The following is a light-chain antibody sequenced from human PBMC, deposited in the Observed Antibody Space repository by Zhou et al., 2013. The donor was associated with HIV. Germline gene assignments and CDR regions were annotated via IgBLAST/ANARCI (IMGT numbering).Light chain of an antibody. CDR3: QQRSDWQFT. CDR1: QSVTTK. J-gene: IGKJ3*01. CDR2: DAS. Sequence: EIVMTQSPGTLSVSPGERASLSCRASQSVTTKVAWYQQKPGQAPRLLIYDASNRATGVPARFSGSGSGTDFTLTIISLAPEDFAFYYCQQRSDWQFTFGPGTKVISN. V-gene: IGKV3D-11*02.